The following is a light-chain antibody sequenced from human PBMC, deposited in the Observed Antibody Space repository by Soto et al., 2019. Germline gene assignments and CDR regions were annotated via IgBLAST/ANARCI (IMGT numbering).Light chain of an antibody. J-gene: IGLJ1*01. Sequence: QPVLTQPASVSGSPGQSITISCTGTSSDVGGYNYVSWYQHHPGKAPKLMIYDVSNRPSGVSNRFSGSKSGNTASLTISGLQPEVEADYYCSSYTTSNTRQIVLGTGTKVTVL. CDR1: SSDVGGYNY. CDR2: DVS. V-gene: IGLV2-14*01. CDR3: SSYTTSNTRQIV.